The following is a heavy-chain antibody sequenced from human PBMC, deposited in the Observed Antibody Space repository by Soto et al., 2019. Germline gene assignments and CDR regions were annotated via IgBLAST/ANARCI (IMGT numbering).Heavy chain of an antibody. V-gene: IGHV4-30-4*01. CDR2: IYHSGSP. D-gene: IGHD1-1*01. J-gene: IGHJ4*02. CDR3: ARETSTGTKRPEV. Sequence: QVQLQESGPGLVKPSQTLSLTCSVSGGSISSGDYYWNWIRQSPEKGLEWIGYIYHSGSPYYNPSLKSRVTMSLDTSRNRFSLKLRSVTAADTAVYYCARETSTGTKRPEVWGQGTLVTVSA. CDR1: GGSISSGDYY.